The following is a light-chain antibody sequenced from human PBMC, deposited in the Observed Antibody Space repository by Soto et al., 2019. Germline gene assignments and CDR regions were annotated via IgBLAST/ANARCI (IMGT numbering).Light chain of an antibody. CDR1: QSISSD. CDR2: GS. J-gene: IGKJ1*01. CDR3: QQYNWWPWT. V-gene: IGKV3-15*01. Sequence: EIVMTQSPATLSVSPGERATLSCRASQSISSDLAWYQQKPGQAPRLLIYGSTRATGIPARFSGSGSGTEFTLTISGLQSEDSALYYCQQYNWWPWTFGQGTKVEIK.